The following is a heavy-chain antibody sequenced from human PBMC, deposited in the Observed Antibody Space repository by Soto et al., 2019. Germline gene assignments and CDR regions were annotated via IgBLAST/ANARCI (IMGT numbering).Heavy chain of an antibody. D-gene: IGHD3-16*01. CDR3: ARGGFSFDY. CDR2: INAGNGNT. CDR1: GYTFTNYA. Sequence: QVQLVQSGAEVKKPGASVKVSCKASGYTFTNYAMHWVRQTPGQRLEWMGWINAGNGNTKYSQKFQGRVTITRDTSASAGYLELSSVNFEDTAVYYCARGGFSFDYWGQGTLVTVSS. V-gene: IGHV1-3*01. J-gene: IGHJ4*02.